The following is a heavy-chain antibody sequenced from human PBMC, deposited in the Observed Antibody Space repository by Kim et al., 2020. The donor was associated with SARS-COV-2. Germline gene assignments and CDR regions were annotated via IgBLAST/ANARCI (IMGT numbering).Heavy chain of an antibody. CDR2: INPNSGGT. CDR3: ASSHHYGGNGGYYYYYGMDV. CDR1: GYTFTGYY. V-gene: IGHV1-2*02. Sequence: ASVKVSCKASGYTFTGYYMHWVRQAPGQGLEWMGWINPNSGGTNYAQKFQGRVTMTRDTSISTAYMELSRLRSDDTAVYYCASSHHYGGNGGYYYYYGMDVWGQGTMVTVSS. J-gene: IGHJ6*02. D-gene: IGHD4-17*01.